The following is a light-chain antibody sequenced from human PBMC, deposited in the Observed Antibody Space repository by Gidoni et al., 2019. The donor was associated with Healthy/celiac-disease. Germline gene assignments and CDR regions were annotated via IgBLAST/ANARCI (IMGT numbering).Light chain of an antibody. CDR2: GAS. J-gene: IGKJ1*01. V-gene: IGKV3-20*01. CDR3: QQYGSSPKT. CDR1: QRVSSSY. Sequence: VLTPSPGTRSLSPGARATLAGRPSQRVSSSYLAWYQQKPRQAPRLLIYGASSRATGIPDRFSGSGSGTDFTLTISRLEREDFAGYYCQQYGSSPKTFGQGTKVEIK.